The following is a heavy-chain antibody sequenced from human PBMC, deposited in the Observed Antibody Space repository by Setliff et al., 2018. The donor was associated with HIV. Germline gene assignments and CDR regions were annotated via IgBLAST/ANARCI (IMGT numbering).Heavy chain of an antibody. V-gene: IGHV4-38-2*01. D-gene: IGHD5-12*01. CDR1: GYSISSGYY. J-gene: IGHJ4*02. CDR2: IYHSGST. CDR3: ARLGPYSGYDYYFDY. Sequence: PSETLSLTCAVSGYSISSGYYWGWIRQPPGKGLEWIGSIYHSGSTYYNPSLKSRVTISVDTSKNQFSLKLSSVTAADTAVYYCARLGPYSGYDYYFDYWGQGPRSPSPQ.